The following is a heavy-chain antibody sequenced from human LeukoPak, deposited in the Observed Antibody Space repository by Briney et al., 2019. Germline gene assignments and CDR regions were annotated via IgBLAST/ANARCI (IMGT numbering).Heavy chain of an antibody. D-gene: IGHD6-6*01. J-gene: IGHJ2*01. CDR2: ITSSSTYT. CDR1: GFSFSSYN. V-gene: IGHV3-21*01. Sequence: PGGSLRLSCAASGFSFSSYNMNWVRQTPGKGLEWVSSITSSSTYTFYADSVKGRFTISRDNARNSLYLQMNSLRAEDTAVYYCAREFEYSSSSSYWYFDLWGRGTLVTVSS. CDR3: AREFEYSSSSSYWYFDL.